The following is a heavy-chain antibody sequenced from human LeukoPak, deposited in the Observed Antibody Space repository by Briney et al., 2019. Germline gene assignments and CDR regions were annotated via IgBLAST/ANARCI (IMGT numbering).Heavy chain of an antibody. V-gene: IGHV3-7*05. Sequence: GRSLRLSCAASGFTFSSYWMSWVRQAPGKGLESPANIKQDGSEEGYVESVKGRVTISSDKATNSLLLQLNTLIAEYMTVYCCARDPYSSTWSYGMDVWGQGTTVTVSS. J-gene: IGHJ6*02. CDR1: GFTFSSYW. D-gene: IGHD6-6*01. CDR3: ARDPYSSTWSYGMDV. CDR2: IKQDGSEE.